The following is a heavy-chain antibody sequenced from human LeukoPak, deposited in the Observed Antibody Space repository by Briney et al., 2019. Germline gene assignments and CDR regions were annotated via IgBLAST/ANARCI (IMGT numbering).Heavy chain of an antibody. CDR3: ATESSYGYKDNWFDP. Sequence: ASVKVSCKVSGYTLTELSMHWVRQAPGQGLEWMGGFDPEDGETIYAQKFQGRVTMTEDTSTDTAYMELSSLRSDDTAVYYCATESSYGYKDNWFDPWGQGTLVTVSS. CDR1: GYTLTELS. V-gene: IGHV1-24*01. CDR2: FDPEDGET. D-gene: IGHD5-18*01. J-gene: IGHJ5*02.